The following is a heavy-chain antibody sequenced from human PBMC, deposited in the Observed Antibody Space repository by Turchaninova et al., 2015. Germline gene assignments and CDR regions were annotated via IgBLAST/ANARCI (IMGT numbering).Heavy chain of an antibody. J-gene: IGHJ4*02. CDR2: INHSGST. V-gene: IGHV4-34*01. CDR1: GGSFSGYY. CDR3: ASMVRGVIVAVY. Sequence: QVQLQQXXXGLXXPSETXSLTCAVYGGSFSGYYWSWIRQPPGKGLEWIGEINHSGSTNYNPSLKSRVTISVDTSKNQFSLKLSSVTAADTAVYYCASMVRGVIVAVYWGQGTLVTVSS. D-gene: IGHD3-10*01.